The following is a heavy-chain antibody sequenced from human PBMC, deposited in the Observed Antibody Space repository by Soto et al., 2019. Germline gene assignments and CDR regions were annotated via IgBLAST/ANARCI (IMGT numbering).Heavy chain of an antibody. J-gene: IGHJ4*02. V-gene: IGHV3-23*01. D-gene: IGHD1-26*01. CDR2: ISGSGGST. CDR3: AKGKNSGSYGSFDY. CDR1: GFTFSSYA. Sequence: GGSLRLSCAASGFTFSSYAMSWVRQAPGKGLEWVSAISGSGGSTYYADSVKGRFTISRDNSKNTLYLQMNSLGAEDTAVYYCAKGKNSGSYGSFDYWGQGTLVTVSS.